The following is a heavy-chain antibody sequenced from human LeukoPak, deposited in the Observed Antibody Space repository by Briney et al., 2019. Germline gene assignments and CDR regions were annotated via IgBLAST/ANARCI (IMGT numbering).Heavy chain of an antibody. CDR3: ARGNSIAVAAFFDY. Sequence: GGSLRLSCAASGFTFDDYTMSWVRQAPGKGLEWVALISWDGDNTYYADSVKGRFTISRDNNKNSLYLQMNSLRTEDTALYYCARGNSIAVAAFFDYWGQGTLLTVSS. D-gene: IGHD6-19*01. CDR2: ISWDGDNT. CDR1: GFTFDDYT. V-gene: IGHV3-43*01. J-gene: IGHJ4*02.